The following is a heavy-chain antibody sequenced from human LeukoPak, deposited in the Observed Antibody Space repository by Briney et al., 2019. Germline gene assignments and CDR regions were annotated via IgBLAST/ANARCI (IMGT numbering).Heavy chain of an antibody. CDR2: IRNDGSNY. V-gene: IGHV3-30*02. Sequence: PGGSLRLSCAASGFTFSDYGMHWVRQAPGKGLEWVAFIRNDGSNYYHADSVKGRFTISRDSSKSTLYLQMNSLRAEDTAIYYCAQDDFWSGLDDWGQGTLVTVSS. D-gene: IGHD3-3*01. J-gene: IGHJ4*02. CDR3: AQDDFWSGLDD. CDR1: GFTFSDYG.